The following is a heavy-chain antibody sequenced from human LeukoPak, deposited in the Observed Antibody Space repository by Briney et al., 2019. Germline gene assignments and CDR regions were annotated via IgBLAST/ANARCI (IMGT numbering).Heavy chain of an antibody. V-gene: IGHV1-8*01. CDR1: GYTFTNYD. D-gene: IGHD4-17*01. CDR2: INPNRGNT. Sequence: SVKVSCKASGYTFTNYDIHWVRQATGQGPEWVAWINPNRGNTASAQKFQGRITVSRNTSTSTTYMELSSLRSDDTAVYYCARGLFVDYEKYDTFDIWGQGTKVTVAS. CDR3: ARGLFVDYEKYDTFDI. J-gene: IGHJ3*02.